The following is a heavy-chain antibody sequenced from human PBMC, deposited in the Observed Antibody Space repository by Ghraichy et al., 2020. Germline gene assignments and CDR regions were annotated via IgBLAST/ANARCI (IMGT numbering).Heavy chain of an antibody. CDR3: AKYCSSTSCYTRGLGWFDP. V-gene: IGHV3-23*01. D-gene: IGHD2-2*02. J-gene: IGHJ5*02. CDR1: GFTFSSYA. Sequence: GGSLRLSCAASGFTFSSYAMSWVRQAPGKGLEWVSAISGSGGSTYYADSVKGRFTISRDNSKNTLYLQMNSLRAEDTAVYYCAKYCSSTSCYTRGLGWFDPWGQGTLVTVSS. CDR2: ISGSGGST.